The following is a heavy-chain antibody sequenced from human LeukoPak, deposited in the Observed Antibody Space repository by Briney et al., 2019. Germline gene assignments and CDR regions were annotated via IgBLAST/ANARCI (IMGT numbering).Heavy chain of an antibody. Sequence: GESLQISCQGSGYTFTSTWIGWVRQMPGKGLGWLWIIYPGDSDTRYSPSFQVQVTISADKSISTAYLQWSSLKASDTAIYYCARISSYYSTDWSYWYFDLWGRGTLVTVSS. CDR2: IYPGDSDT. CDR3: ARISSYYSTDWSYWYFDL. V-gene: IGHV5-51*01. D-gene: IGHD3-22*01. J-gene: IGHJ2*01. CDR1: GYTFTSTW.